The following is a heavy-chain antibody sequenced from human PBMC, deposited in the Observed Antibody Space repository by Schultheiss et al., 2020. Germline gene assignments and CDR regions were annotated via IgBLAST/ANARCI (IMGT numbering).Heavy chain of an antibody. V-gene: IGHV3-22*01. CDR2: IRSKAYGGTT. J-gene: IGHJ4*02. D-gene: IGHD1-20*01. CDR1: GFTFSYYY. Sequence: GGSLRLSCAASGFTFSYYYMSGVRQAPGKGLEWVGFIRSKAYGGTTEYAASVKGRFTISRDDSKSIAYLQMNSLKTEDTAVYYCTTVYNWNDWFKWGKGTLVTVSS. CDR3: TTVYNWNDWFK.